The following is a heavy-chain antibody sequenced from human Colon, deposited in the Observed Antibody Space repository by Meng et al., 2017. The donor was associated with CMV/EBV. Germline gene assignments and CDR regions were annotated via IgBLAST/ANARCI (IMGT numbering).Heavy chain of an antibody. CDR1: GGSLSSYY. CDR3: ARVEGGNLYFDY. Sequence: SETLSLTCTVSGGSLSSYYWSWIRQPPGKGLEWIGYIYYSGSTNYNPSLKSRVTISVDTSKNQFSLKLSAVTAPDTAVYYCARVEGGNLYFDYWGQGTLVTVSS. V-gene: IGHV4-59*01. J-gene: IGHJ4*02. CDR2: IYYSGST. D-gene: IGHD4-23*01.